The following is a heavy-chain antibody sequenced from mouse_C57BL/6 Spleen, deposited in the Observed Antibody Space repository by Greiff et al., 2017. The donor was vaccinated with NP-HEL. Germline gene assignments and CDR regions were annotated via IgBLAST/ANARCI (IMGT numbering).Heavy chain of an antibody. D-gene: IGHD2-5*01. CDR1: GYTFTTYP. CDR3: ARGTYYSNSSYAMDY. V-gene: IGHV1-47*01. J-gene: IGHJ4*01. CDR2: FHPYNDDT. Sequence: QVQLQQSGAELVKPGASVKMSCKASGYTFTTYPIEWMKQNHGKTLEWIGNFHPYNDDTKYNEKFKGKATLTVEKSSSTVYLELSRLTSDDSAVYYCARGTYYSNSSYAMDYWGQGTSVTVSS.